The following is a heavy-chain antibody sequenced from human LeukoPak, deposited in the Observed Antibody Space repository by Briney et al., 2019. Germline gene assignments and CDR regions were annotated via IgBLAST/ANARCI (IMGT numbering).Heavy chain of an antibody. J-gene: IGHJ4*02. D-gene: IGHD1-14*01. CDR2: IIRDGSST. V-gene: IGHV3-74*01. CDR1: GFTFSSYW. Sequence: PGGSLRLSCAASGFTFSSYWMHWVRQAPGKGLVWVSHIIRDGSSTSYADSVKGRFTISRDNAKNTLYLQMNSLRVEDTAVYYCARSHPAGVYFDYWGQGTLVTVSS. CDR3: ARSHPAGVYFDY.